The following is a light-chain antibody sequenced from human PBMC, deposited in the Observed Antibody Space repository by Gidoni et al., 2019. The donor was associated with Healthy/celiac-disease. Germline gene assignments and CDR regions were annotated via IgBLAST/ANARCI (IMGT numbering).Light chain of an antibody. CDR2: AAS. CDR1: QSISSY. J-gene: IGKJ4*01. V-gene: IGKV1-39*01. Sequence: DIQMTQSPSSLSASVGDRVTITCRASQSISSYLNWYQQKPGKAPKLLIYAASSLQSGVPSRFSGSGSGTDFTLTISSLQPEDFATYYFQQSYSTPPLTFGGXTKVEIK. CDR3: QQSYSTPPLT.